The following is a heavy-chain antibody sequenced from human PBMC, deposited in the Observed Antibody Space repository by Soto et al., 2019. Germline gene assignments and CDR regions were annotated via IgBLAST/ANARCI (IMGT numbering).Heavy chain of an antibody. CDR1: GFTFSSYS. CDR2: ISSSSSYI. CDR3: ARGSVDGSCCFSDY. V-gene: IGHV3-21*01. Sequence: GGSLRLSCAASGFTFSSYSMNWVRQAPGKGLEWVSSISSSSSYIYYADSVKGRFTISRDNAKNSLYLQMNSLRAEDTAVYYCARGSVDGSCCFSDYWGQGTLVTVSS. D-gene: IGHD2-15*01. J-gene: IGHJ4*02.